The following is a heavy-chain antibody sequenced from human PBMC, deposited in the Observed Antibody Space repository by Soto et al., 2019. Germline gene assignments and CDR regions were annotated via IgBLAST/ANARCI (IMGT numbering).Heavy chain of an antibody. D-gene: IGHD3-22*01. CDR1: GDTSTSYY. CDR2: IHNSGTS. V-gene: IGHV4-59*01. CDR3: ARDFYDSVGYTWFDS. Sequence: SETLSLTCTVSGDTSTSYYWGWIRQPPGKGLEWIGHIHNSGTSTHNPSLNGRVTISIDMSKKQFSLKLTSLTSAETAVYYCARDFYDSVGYTWFDSWSQGHLVTVSS. J-gene: IGHJ5*01.